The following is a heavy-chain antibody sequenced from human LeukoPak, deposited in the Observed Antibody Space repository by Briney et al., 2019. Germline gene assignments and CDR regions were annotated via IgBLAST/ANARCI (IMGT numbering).Heavy chain of an antibody. CDR3: ATYGASEVTGYPYFDY. CDR2: INPHSGGT. Sequence: ASLKVSCKPSGYTFTGYYMHWVRQAPGQGLEWMGWINPHSGGTNYAQKFQGRVTMTRDTSISTAYMELSRLRSDDTAVYYCATYGASEVTGYPYFDYWGQGTLVTVSS. J-gene: IGHJ4*02. CDR1: GYTFTGYY. D-gene: IGHD3-9*01. V-gene: IGHV1-2*02.